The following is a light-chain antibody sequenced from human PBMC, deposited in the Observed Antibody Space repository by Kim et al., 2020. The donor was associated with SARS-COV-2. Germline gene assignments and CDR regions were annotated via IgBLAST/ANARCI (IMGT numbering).Light chain of an antibody. J-gene: IGLJ2*01. CDR1: SRAVGGYNY. CDR3: CSYAGSYTVV. CDR2: DVS. Sequence: GQSVTISCTGTSRAVGGYNYVSWCQRHPGEAPKRMIYDVSKRPSGVPDRFSGAKAGSTASLTVSGLQAEDEADYYCCSYAGSYTVVFGGGTQLTVL. V-gene: IGLV2-11*01.